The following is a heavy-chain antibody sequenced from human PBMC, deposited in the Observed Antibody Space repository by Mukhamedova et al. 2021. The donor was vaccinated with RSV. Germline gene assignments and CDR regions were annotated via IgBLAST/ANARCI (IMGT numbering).Heavy chain of an antibody. Sequence: GFTFSTCWMTWVRQAPGKGLEWVANIKEDGSEKNYVDSVKGRFTISRDNAKTSLYLEMNSLRAEDTAVYYCATLGRKYKWDCLD. J-gene: IGHJ4*01. CDR2: IKEDGSEK. CDR1: GFTFSTCW. D-gene: IGHD1-7*01. CDR3: ATLGRKYKWDCLD. V-gene: IGHV3-7*03.